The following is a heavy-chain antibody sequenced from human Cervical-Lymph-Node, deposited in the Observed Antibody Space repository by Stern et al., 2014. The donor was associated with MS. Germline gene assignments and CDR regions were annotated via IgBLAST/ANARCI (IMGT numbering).Heavy chain of an antibody. Sequence: EVQLVESGGGLVQPGGSLRLSCAASGFTVSSNSMNWVRQAPGKGLEWVSVIYSGGSTYYADSVKGRFTISRDNSKNTLYLQMNSLRAEDTAVYYCARHPIDAFDIWGQGTMVTVSS. V-gene: IGHV3-66*02. J-gene: IGHJ3*02. CDR2: IYSGGST. CDR1: GFTVSSNS. CDR3: ARHPIDAFDI.